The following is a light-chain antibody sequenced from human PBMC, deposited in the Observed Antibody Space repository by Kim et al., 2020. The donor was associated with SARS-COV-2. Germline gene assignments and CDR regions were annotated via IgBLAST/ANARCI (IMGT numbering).Light chain of an antibody. V-gene: IGKV2-28*01. CDR1: QSLLYTNGDSF. CDR3: MQTLQTPT. CDR2: LVS. Sequence: GEPASISCKSSQSLLYTNGDSFLSWYLQKPGQSPQLLIYLVSNRASGVPDRFSGSGSDSDFTLKISRVGAEDVGVYFCMQTLQTPTFGQGTKLEI. J-gene: IGKJ2*01.